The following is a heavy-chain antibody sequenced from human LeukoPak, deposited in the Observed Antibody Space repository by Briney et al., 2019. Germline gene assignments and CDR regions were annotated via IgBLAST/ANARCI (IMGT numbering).Heavy chain of an antibody. J-gene: IGHJ4*02. CDR3: AKDSRGSSVRVFDY. D-gene: IGHD5/OR15-5a*01. CDR1: GFTFDDYA. V-gene: IGHV3-23*01. Sequence: GRSLRLSWAASGFTFDDYAMHWVRQAPGKGLEWVSAISGSGGSTYYADSVKGRLTISRDNSKNTLYLQMNSLRAEDTAVYHCAKDSRGSSVRVFDYWAQGTLVTVST. CDR2: ISGSGGST.